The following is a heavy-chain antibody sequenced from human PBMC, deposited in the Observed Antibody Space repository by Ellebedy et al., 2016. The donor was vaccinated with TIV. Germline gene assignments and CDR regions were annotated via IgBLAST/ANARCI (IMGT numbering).Heavy chain of an antibody. CDR2: ISYDGSNK. J-gene: IGHJ6*02. CDR3: AKVGGGELPTVPPYFYYPLDV. D-gene: IGHD3-16*01. Sequence: GESLKISCVASGFTFTSYGMQWVRQAPGKGLECVAVISYDGSNKYYADSVKGRFTISRDNSRNTLYLQMNSLKVEDTAIYYCAKVGGGELPTVPPYFYYPLDVWGQGTTVTVSS. CDR1: GFTFTSYG. V-gene: IGHV3-30*18.